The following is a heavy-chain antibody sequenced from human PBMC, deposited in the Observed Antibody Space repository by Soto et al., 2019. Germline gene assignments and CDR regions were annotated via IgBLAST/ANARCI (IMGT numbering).Heavy chain of an antibody. V-gene: IGHV4-39*01. CDR1: GGSISSSSYY. J-gene: IGHJ4*02. Sequence: LSETLSLTCTVSGGSISSSSYYWGWIRQPPGKGLEWIGSIYYSGSTYYNPSLKSRVTISVDTSKNQFSLKLSSVTAADTAVYYCARIGYSSGWFHFDYWGQGTLVTVS. CDR3: ARIGYSSGWFHFDY. D-gene: IGHD6-19*01. CDR2: IYYSGST.